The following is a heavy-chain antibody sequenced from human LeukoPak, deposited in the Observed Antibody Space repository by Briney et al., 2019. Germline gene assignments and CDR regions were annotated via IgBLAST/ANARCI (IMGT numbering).Heavy chain of an antibody. CDR3: ARDASWGWGYYFDY. Sequence: GGSLRLSCAASGFTFSAYGMHWVRQAPGKGLEWVAVIWYDGSNKYSADSVNGRFTISRDNSRNTLYLQMNSLRAEDTAMYYCARDASWGWGYYFDYWGQVTLVTVSS. V-gene: IGHV3-33*01. CDR2: IWYDGSNK. J-gene: IGHJ4*02. D-gene: IGHD7-27*01. CDR1: GFTFSAYG.